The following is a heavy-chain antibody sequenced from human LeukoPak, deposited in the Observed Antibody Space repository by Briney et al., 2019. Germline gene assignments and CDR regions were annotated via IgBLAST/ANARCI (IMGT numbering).Heavy chain of an antibody. CDR3: ARVYGDYVFWFGP. CDR2: IIPIFGTA. CDR1: GGTFSSYA. Sequence: SVKVSCKASGGTFSSYAISWVRQAPGQGLEWMGGIIPIFGTANYAQKFQGRVTITADESTSTAYMELSSLRSEDTAVYYCARVYGDYVFWFGPWGQGTLVTVSS. J-gene: IGHJ5*02. D-gene: IGHD4-17*01. V-gene: IGHV1-69*13.